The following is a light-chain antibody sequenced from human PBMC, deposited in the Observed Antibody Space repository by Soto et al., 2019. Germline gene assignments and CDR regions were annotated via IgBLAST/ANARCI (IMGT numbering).Light chain of an antibody. V-gene: IGKV3D-15*01. CDR3: QQYNNWLT. J-gene: IGKJ4*01. CDR1: QSISNRY. CDR2: GAS. Sequence: EIVLTQSPGTLSVSLLERDTLXCRASQSISNRYLAWYQQKPGQAPRLLIHGASSRATGIPDRFSGSGSGTEFTLTISSLQSEDFAVYYCQQYNNWLTFGGGTKVDIK.